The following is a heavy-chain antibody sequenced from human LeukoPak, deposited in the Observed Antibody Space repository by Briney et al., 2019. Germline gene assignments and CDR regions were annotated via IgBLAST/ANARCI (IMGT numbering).Heavy chain of an antibody. CDR2: IYTSGST. J-gene: IGHJ6*03. CDR3: AGIRDGYKDYYYYYMDV. D-gene: IGHD5-24*01. V-gene: IGHV4-61*02. CDR1: GGSISSGSYY. Sequence: SSETLSLTCTVSGGSISSGSYYWSWIRQPAGKGLEWIGRIYTSGSTNYNPSLKSRVTISVDTSKNQFSLKLSSVTAADTAVYYCAGIRDGYKDYYYYYMDVWGKGTTVTISS.